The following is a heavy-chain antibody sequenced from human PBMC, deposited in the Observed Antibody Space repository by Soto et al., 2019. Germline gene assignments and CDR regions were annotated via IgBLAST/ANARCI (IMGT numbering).Heavy chain of an antibody. Sequence: EVQLVESGGGLVQSGGSLRLSCAASGFTFSSYWMSWVRQGPGKGPEWVANIKQDGSEIYYVDSVKGRVTISRDNAKSSRYLQMTSLRAEDTAVYHCAKSLSAIPGDSWGQGTLVTVSS. CDR2: IKQDGSEI. V-gene: IGHV3-7*05. CDR3: AKSLSAIPGDS. J-gene: IGHJ4*02. D-gene: IGHD2-2*01. CDR1: GFTFSSYW.